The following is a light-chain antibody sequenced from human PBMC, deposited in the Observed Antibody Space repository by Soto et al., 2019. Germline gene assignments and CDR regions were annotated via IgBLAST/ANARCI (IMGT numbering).Light chain of an antibody. V-gene: IGKV1-6*01. J-gene: IGKJ1*01. CDR1: RDVGSD. CDR3: LQDYGDSWT. Sequence: QMTQSPSSLSASVGEKIIITCRASRDVGSDVSWYQQKPGQAPKLLIYAASNLYTGVPSRFRGSRSGTEFTLTISSLQPEDFESYYCLQDYGDSWTLGQGTKVDIK. CDR2: AAS.